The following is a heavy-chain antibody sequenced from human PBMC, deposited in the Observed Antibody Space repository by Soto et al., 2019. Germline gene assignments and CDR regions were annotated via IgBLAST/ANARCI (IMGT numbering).Heavy chain of an antibody. Sequence: EVQLLESGGGLVQPGGSLRLSCAASGITFSNYALSWVRQAPGKGLEWVSGISGSGTGTYYADSVKGRFTISRDNSKSTLYLQMNSLRADDTAIYYCAKEGGGGTAMVTSYFDYWGQGTMVTVSS. CDR2: ISGSGTGT. CDR1: GITFSNYA. J-gene: IGHJ4*02. CDR3: AKEGGGGTAMVTSYFDY. D-gene: IGHD5-18*01. V-gene: IGHV3-23*01.